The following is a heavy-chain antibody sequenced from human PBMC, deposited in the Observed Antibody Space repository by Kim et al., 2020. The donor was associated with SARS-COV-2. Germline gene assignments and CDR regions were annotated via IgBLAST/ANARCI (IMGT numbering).Heavy chain of an antibody. D-gene: IGHD2-15*01. CDR3: ARRGSWYSGGIDY. V-gene: IGHV2-5*01. Sequence: RYSPSLKSRLTITKDTSTNQVVLTMTNMDPVDTATYYCARRGSWYSGGIDYWGQGTQVTVSS. J-gene: IGHJ4*02.